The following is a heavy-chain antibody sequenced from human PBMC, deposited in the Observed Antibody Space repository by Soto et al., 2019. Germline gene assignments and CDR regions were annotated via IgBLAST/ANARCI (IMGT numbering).Heavy chain of an antibody. CDR2: INAGNGDT. CDR1: GLSYTTYV. J-gene: IGHJ4*02. Sequence: VQLVQSGAEVKKPGASVRISLTTSGLSYTTYVIHWVRQAPGQGLEWMGWINAGNGDTRYSQRFQGRVTLTRDTSATTTYMDLSSLRSEDTSIYYCARAISGYVTWGQGTLVTVSS. D-gene: IGHD5-12*01. V-gene: IGHV1-3*01. CDR3: ARAISGYVT.